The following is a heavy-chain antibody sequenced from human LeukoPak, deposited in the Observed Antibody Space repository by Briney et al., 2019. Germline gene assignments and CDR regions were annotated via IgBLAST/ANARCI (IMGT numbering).Heavy chain of an antibody. D-gene: IGHD1-26*01. CDR1: GFTFSSYS. J-gene: IGHJ4*02. CDR3: ASIVGATYDY. CDR2: ISSSSSYI. V-gene: IGHV3-21*01. Sequence: GRSLRLSCAASGFTFSSYSMNWVRQAPGKGLEWVSSISSSSSYIYYADSVKGRFTISRDNAKNSLYLQMNSLRAEDTAVYYCASIVGATYDYWGQGTLVTVSS.